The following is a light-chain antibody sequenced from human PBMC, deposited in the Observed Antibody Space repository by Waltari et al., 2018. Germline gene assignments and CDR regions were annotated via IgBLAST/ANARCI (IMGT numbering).Light chain of an antibody. J-gene: IGLJ2*01. CDR1: SSDVGSYDL. CDR3: CSYAGSSTFT. CDR2: EVY. Sequence: QSALTPPASVSGSPGQSLTISCTGTSSDVGSYDLVPRYQQHPGKAPNLMIYEVYKRPSGVSNRFSGSKSGNTASLTISGLQAEDEADYYCCSYAGSSTFTFGGGTKLTVL. V-gene: IGLV2-23*02.